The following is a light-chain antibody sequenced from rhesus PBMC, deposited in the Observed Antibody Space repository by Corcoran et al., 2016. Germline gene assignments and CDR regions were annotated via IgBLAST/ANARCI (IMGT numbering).Light chain of an antibody. CDR3: QQGYSYPLT. Sequence: DIQMTQSPSSLSASVGDRVTITCQASQSLSNYLNWYQQKPGKIPKLLIYRASSLQSGIPSRFSGSGFGTDFTLTIRSLQPEDFATYYWQQGYSYPLTFGGGTKVELK. J-gene: IGKJ4*01. CDR1: QSLSNY. V-gene: IGKV1S9*01. CDR2: RAS.